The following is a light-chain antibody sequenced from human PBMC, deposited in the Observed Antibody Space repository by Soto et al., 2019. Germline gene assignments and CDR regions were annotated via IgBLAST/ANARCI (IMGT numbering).Light chain of an antibody. CDR3: CSYAGFSTGYV. Sequence: QSALTQPASVSGSPGQSITISCSGTSSDVGSYNLVSWYQQHPGKAPQLMIYEVSKWPSGVSNRFSGSKSGNTASLTISGLQAEDEADYYCCSYAGFSTGYVFGTGTKVTVL. V-gene: IGLV2-23*02. CDR2: EVS. J-gene: IGLJ1*01. CDR1: SSDVGSYNL.